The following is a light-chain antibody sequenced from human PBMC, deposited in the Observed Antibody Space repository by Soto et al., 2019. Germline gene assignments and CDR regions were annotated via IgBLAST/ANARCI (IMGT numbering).Light chain of an antibody. CDR1: SSDFVGYNY. V-gene: IGLV2-8*01. CDR2: EVS. J-gene: IGLJ1*01. CDR3: SSYAGSNNLGV. Sequence: QSLLPKPPAPTAPAGPSVAVACAGTSSDFVGYNYVSWYQQHPGKAPSLMIYEVSKRPSGVPVRFSGSKSGNTASLTVSGLQAEDDADYYCSSYAGSNNLGVFGTGTKVTGL.